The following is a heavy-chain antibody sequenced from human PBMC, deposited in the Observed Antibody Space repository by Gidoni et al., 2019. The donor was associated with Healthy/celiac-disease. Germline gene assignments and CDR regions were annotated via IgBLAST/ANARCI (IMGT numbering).Heavy chain of an antibody. CDR1: GFTVSSNY. D-gene: IGHD3-10*01. CDR2: IYSGGST. J-gene: IGHJ4*02. V-gene: IGHV3-53*04. CDR3: AARITMVRGATDY. Sequence: EVQLVESGGGLVQPGGSLRLSCAASGFTVSSNYMSWVRQAPGKGLEWVSVIYSGGSTYYADSVKGRFTISRHNSKNTLYLQMNSLRAEDTAVYYCAARITMVRGATDYWGQGTLVTVSS.